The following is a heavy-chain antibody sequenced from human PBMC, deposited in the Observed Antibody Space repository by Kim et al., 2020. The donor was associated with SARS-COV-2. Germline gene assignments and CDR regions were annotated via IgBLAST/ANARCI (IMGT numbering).Heavy chain of an antibody. CDR2: IRSSSSYI. D-gene: IGHD5-12*01. CDR1: GFIFNTYA. V-gene: IGHV3-21*01. CDR3: ARDRGVASIPGSFDY. Sequence: GGSLRLSCAASGFIFNTYAMNWVRQAPGRGLEWVASIRSSSSYIYYADSVKGRFTISRDNAKNSLYLQMNSLRAEDTAVYYCARDRGVASIPGSFDYWGQGILVTVSS. J-gene: IGHJ4*02.